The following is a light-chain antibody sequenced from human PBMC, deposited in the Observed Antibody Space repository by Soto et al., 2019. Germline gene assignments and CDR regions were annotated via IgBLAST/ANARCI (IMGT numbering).Light chain of an antibody. CDR1: QSLLYSSNNKND. CDR3: QQYYSPPLT. CDR2: WAS. Sequence: DIVMTQSPDSLAVSLGERATINCKSSQSLLYSSNNKNDLAWYQQKSGQPPKLLIYWASTRESGVPDRFSGSGSGTDFNLTISSLQAEDVAVYYCQQYYSPPLTFGEGTKLEIK. J-gene: IGKJ4*01. V-gene: IGKV4-1*01.